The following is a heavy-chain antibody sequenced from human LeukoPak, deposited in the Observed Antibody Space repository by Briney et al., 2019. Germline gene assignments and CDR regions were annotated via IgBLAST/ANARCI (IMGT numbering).Heavy chain of an antibody. CDR3: ARDGYEDYYDSSGYPTAQDAFDI. V-gene: IGHV4-31*03. J-gene: IGHJ3*02. Sequence: SETLSLTCTVPGGSISIGGYYWSWIRQHPGKGLEWIGYIYYSRSTYYNPSLKSRVTISVDTSKNQFSLKLSSVTAADTAVYYCARDGYEDYYDSSGYPTAQDAFDIWGQGTMVTVSS. D-gene: IGHD3-22*01. CDR1: GGSISIGGYY. CDR2: IYYSRST.